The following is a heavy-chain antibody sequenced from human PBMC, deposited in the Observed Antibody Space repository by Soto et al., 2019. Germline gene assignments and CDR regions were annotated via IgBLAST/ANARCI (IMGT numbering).Heavy chain of an antibody. D-gene: IGHD5-18*01. J-gene: IGHJ5*02. CDR3: ARGKGRGYSYGYMGWFDP. Sequence: ASVKVSCKASGYTFTGYYMHWVRQAPGQGLEWMGWINPNSGGTNYAQKFQGRVTMTRDTSISTAYMELSRLRSDDTAVYYCARGKGRGYSYGYMGWFDPWGQGTLVTVS. V-gene: IGHV1-2*02. CDR2: INPNSGGT. CDR1: GYTFTGYY.